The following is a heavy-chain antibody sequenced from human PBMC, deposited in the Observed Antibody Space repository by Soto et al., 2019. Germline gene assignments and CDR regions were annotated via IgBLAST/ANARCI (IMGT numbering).Heavy chain of an antibody. V-gene: IGHV1-69*12. CDR3: ARGSRGIAVSATLLDAFDI. CDR1: GGTFSSYA. Sequence: QVQLVQSGAEVKKPGSSVKVSCKASGGTFSSYAISWVRQAPGQGLEWMGGIIPIFGTANYAQKFQGRVTITADESTITAYMEVSSLRSEDTAVYYCARGSRGIAVSATLLDAFDIWGQWTMVTVSS. J-gene: IGHJ3*02. D-gene: IGHD6-19*01. CDR2: IIPIFGTA.